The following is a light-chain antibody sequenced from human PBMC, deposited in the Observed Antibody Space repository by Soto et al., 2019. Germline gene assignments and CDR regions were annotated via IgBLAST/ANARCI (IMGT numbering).Light chain of an antibody. Sequence: QSALTQPASVSGSPGQSITISCTGTSSDVGAYNYVSWYQQHPGKAPKLMIYEVSNRPSGVSNRFSGSKFGNTASLTISGLQAEDEADYYCSSYTTSTAGVFGGGTKVTVL. CDR3: SSYTTSTAGV. CDR1: SSDVGAYNY. CDR2: EVS. J-gene: IGLJ3*02. V-gene: IGLV2-14*01.